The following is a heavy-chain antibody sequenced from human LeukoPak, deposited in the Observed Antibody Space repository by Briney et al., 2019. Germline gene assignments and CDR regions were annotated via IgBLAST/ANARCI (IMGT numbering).Heavy chain of an antibody. CDR1: GFTFSSHW. V-gene: IGHV3-7*01. CDR3: ARSMYSGSYYVEFYFDY. Sequence: QAGGSLRLSCAASGFTFSSHWMSWVRQAPGRGLEWVANIKQDGSEKYYVDSVKGRFTISRDNAKNSLYLQMNSLRAEDTAVYYCARSMYSGSYYVEFYFDYWGQGTLVTVSS. CDR2: IKQDGSEK. J-gene: IGHJ4*02. D-gene: IGHD1-26*01.